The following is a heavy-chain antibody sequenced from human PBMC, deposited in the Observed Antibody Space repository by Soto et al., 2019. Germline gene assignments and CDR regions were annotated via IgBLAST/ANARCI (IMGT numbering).Heavy chain of an antibody. Sequence: GESLKISCKGSGYSFTSYWIAWVRQMPGKGLEWMGIIYPGDSDTRYSPSFQGQVTISADKSISTAYLQWSSLKASDTAMYYCARHSYYLDTSGLNDYWGQAPLVTVSS. J-gene: IGHJ4*02. D-gene: IGHD3-22*01. CDR2: IYPGDSDT. V-gene: IGHV5-51*01. CDR1: GYSFTSYW. CDR3: ARHSYYLDTSGLNDY.